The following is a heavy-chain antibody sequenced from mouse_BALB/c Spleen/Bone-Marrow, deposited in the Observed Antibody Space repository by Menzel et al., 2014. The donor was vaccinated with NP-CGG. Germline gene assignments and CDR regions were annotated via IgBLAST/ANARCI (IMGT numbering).Heavy chain of an antibody. CDR3: ARLAVWGAMDY. CDR1: GFDFSRYW. J-gene: IGHJ4*01. Sequence: VQLKQSGGGLVQPGGSLNLSCAASGFDFSRYWMSWARQAPGKGQEWIGEINPGSSTINYTPSLKDKFIISRDNAKKTQYQQMSKVRSEDAALYYCARLAVWGAMDYWGQGTSVTVSS. V-gene: IGHV4-2*02. CDR2: INPGSSTI. D-gene: IGHD2-10*02.